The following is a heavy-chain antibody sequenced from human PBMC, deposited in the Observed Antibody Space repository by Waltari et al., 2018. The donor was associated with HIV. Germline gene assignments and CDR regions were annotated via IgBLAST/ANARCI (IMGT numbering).Heavy chain of an antibody. V-gene: IGHV3-15*01. CDR3: TTDFEDY. CDR1: GLTFSTGG. Sequence: EVQMVESGGGLVKPGGSLRLSCAVSGLTFSTGGMSWVRQAPGKGLEWVGRIRSKTYGETTDYAAPVKGRFTISRDDSKDTVYLQMNSLRIEDTAVYYCTTDFEDYWGQGTLVTVSS. CDR2: IRSKTYGETT. J-gene: IGHJ4*02. D-gene: IGHD3-9*01.